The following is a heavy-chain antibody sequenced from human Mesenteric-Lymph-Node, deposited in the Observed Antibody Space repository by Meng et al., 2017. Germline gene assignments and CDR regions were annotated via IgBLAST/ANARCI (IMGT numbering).Heavy chain of an antibody. Sequence: GESLKISCAASGFTLGSYALNWVRQAPGKGLEWVACITSASTHIYYAESVKGRFTISRDNAKNSVYLQMNSLRAEDTAVYYCARDMGGYSYGWVDYWGQGALVTVSS. J-gene: IGHJ4*02. CDR1: GFTLGSYA. CDR2: ITSASTHI. CDR3: ARDMGGYSYGWVDY. V-gene: IGHV3-21*01. D-gene: IGHD5-18*01.